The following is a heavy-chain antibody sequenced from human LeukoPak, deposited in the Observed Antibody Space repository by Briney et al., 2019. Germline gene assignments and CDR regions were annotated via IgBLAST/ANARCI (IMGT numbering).Heavy chain of an antibody. CDR2: ITGSGDTT. J-gene: IGHJ4*02. CDR1: GFTFSSYA. V-gene: IGHV3-23*01. CDR3: VKDYATIAAAANPLFDY. D-gene: IGHD6-13*01. Sequence: GGSLRVSCAASGFTFSSYAVSWVRQAPGKGLEWVSSITGSGDTTFYAGSVKGRFTISRDNSKNTLYLQMHSLRAEDTAVYYCVKDYATIAAAANPLFDYWGQGALVTVSS.